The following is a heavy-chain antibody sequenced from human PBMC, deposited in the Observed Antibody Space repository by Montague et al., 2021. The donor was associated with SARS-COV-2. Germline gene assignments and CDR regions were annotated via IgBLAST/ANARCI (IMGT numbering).Heavy chain of an antibody. CDR2: INHSGST. Sequence: SETLSLTCAVYGGSFSGYYWSWIRQPPGKGLEWIGEINHSGSTNFNPSLKSRLTISVDTSKSQFSLKVSSVTAADTAVYFCARELEIHDFLSGYYIGDWGQGTLVTVSS. CDR1: GGSFSGYY. CDR3: ARELEIHDFLSGYYIGD. V-gene: IGHV4-34*01. D-gene: IGHD3-3*01. J-gene: IGHJ4*02.